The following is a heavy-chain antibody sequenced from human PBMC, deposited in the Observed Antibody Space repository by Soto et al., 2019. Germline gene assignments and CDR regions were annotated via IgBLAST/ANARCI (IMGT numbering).Heavy chain of an antibody. V-gene: IGHV1-18*01. D-gene: IGHD3-3*01. CDR1: GYTFTSYG. J-gene: IGHJ5*02. CDR3: ARVKFLEWLPTTGFDP. Sequence: ASVKVSCKASGYTFTSYGISWVRQAPGQGLEWMGWISAYNGNTNYAQKLQGRVTMTTDTSTSTAYMELRSLRSDDTAVYYCARVKFLEWLPTTGFDPWGQGTLVTVSS. CDR2: ISAYNGNT.